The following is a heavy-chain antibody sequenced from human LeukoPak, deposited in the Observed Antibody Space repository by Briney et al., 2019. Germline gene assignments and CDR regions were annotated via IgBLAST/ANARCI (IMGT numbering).Heavy chain of an antibody. CDR1: GFTFSTYS. V-gene: IGHV3-23*01. J-gene: IGHJ4*02. Sequence: GGSLRLSCAASGFTFSTYSMSWVRQTPGKGLEWVTAISGSGATTDYAGSVKGRFTISRDNSKNTLYLQMNSLRAEDSAVYYCARDRYSYGFALDCWGQGTLVTVSS. CDR3: ARDRYSYGFALDC. D-gene: IGHD5-18*01. CDR2: ISGSGATT.